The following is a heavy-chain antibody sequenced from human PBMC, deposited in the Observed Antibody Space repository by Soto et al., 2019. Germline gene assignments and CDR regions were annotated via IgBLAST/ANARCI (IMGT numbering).Heavy chain of an antibody. J-gene: IGHJ4*02. CDR2: IYHSGST. D-gene: IGHD3-10*01. CDR3: ARRWGEGRVDY. Sequence: QVQLQESGPGLVKPSGTLSLTCAVSGGSISRSNWCIWVRQPPGKGLQWLGEIYHSGSTTYIPSLKSRVTISVVKSRTQFSLKLSSVTSADTAVYYCARRWGEGRVDYWGQGTLVTVSA. CDR1: GGSISRSNW. V-gene: IGHV4-4*02.